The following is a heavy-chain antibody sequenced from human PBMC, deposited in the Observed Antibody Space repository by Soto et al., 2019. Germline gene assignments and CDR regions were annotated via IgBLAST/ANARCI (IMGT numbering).Heavy chain of an antibody. D-gene: IGHD2-15*01. CDR3: ARLGGQVDC. CDR2: IYYSGST. V-gene: IGHV4-59*01. J-gene: IGHJ4*02. CDR1: GGSISSYY. Sequence: SETLSLTCTVSGGSISSYYWSWIRQPPGKGLEWIGYIYYSGSTNYNPSLKSRVTISVDTSKNQFSLKLSSVTAADTAVYYCARLGGQVDCWGQGTLVTVSS.